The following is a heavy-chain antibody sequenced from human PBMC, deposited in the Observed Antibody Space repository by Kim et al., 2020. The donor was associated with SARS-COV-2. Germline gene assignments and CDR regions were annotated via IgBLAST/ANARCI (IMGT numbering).Heavy chain of an antibody. J-gene: IGHJ6*02. Sequence: GESLKISCKGSGYSFTSYWIGWVRQMPRKGLEWMGIIYPGDSDTRYSPSFQGQVTISADKSIRTAYLQWSSLKASDTAMYYCARHGYSSSWFYSHAGVYYSYVMDVWGQVTTVTVSS. CDR1: GYSFTSYW. V-gene: IGHV5-51*01. D-gene: IGHD6-13*01. CDR2: IYPGDSDT. CDR3: ARHGYSSSWFYSHAGVYYSYVMDV.